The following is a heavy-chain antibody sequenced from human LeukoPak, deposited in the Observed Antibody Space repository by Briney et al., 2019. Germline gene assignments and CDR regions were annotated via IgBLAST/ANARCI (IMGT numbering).Heavy chain of an antibody. V-gene: IGHV4-39*07. CDR3: ARDLGRLNDAFDI. J-gene: IGHJ3*02. CDR2: IYYSGST. CDR1: GGSISSSSYY. Sequence: SETLSLTCTVSGGSISSSSYYWGWIRQPPGKGLEWIGSIYYSGSTYYNPSLKSRVTISVDTSKNQFSLKLSSVAAADTAVYYCARDLGRLNDAFDIWGQGTMVTVSS. D-gene: IGHD6-25*01.